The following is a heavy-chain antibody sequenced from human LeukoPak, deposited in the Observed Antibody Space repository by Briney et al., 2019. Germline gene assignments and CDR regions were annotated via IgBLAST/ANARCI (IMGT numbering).Heavy chain of an antibody. V-gene: IGHV4-59*08. J-gene: IGHJ4*02. CDR2: TYHRGST. CDR1: GGSISTYY. CDR3: ARHGGNYDFDY. Sequence: SETLSLTCTVSGGSISTYYWSWIRQPPGKGLEWIGYTYHRGSTNCNPSLKSRVTMSVDTSKNQFSLKLTSVTAADTAMYYCARHGGNYDFDYWSQGTLVTVSS. D-gene: IGHD4-11*01.